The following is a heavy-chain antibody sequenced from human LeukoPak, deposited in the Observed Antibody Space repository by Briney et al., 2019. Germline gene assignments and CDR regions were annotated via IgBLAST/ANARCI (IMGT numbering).Heavy chain of an antibody. J-gene: IGHJ4*02. CDR2: ISSSSSYT. V-gene: IGHV3-11*03. D-gene: IGHD6-13*01. Sequence: PGGSLRLSCAASGFTFSDYYMSWIRQAPGKGLEWVSYISSSSSYTNYADSVKGRFTISRDNAKNSLYLRMNSLRAEDTAVYYCARGFIAAVPVDYWGQGTLVTVSS. CDR3: ARGFIAAVPVDY. CDR1: GFTFSDYY.